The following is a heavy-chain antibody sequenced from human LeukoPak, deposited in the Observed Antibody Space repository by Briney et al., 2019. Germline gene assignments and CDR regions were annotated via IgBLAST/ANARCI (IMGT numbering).Heavy chain of an antibody. D-gene: IGHD6-19*01. Sequence: GASVKVSRKTSGGVFSTYSTSWVRQAPGQGLEWMGWISAYNGNTNYAQKLQGRVTMTTDTSTSTAYMELRSLRPDDTAVYYCARACQAQWLVLCVVPTFDYWGQGTLVTVSS. CDR2: ISAYNGNT. CDR1: GGVFSTYS. J-gene: IGHJ4*02. CDR3: ARACQAQWLVLCVVPTFDY. V-gene: IGHV1-18*04.